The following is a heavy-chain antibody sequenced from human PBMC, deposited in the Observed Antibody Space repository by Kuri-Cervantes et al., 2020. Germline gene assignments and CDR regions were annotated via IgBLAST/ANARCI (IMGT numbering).Heavy chain of an antibody. CDR3: ARDSSSWYGSFDY. V-gene: IGHV3-53*01. J-gene: IGHJ4*02. Sequence: GESLKISCAASEFTVSCNYMSWVRQAPGKGLEWVSVIYSGGSTYYADSVKGRFTISRDNSKNTLYLQMNSLRAEDTAVYYCARDSSSWYGSFDYWGQGTLVTVSS. CDR2: IYSGGST. CDR1: EFTVSCNY. D-gene: IGHD6-13*01.